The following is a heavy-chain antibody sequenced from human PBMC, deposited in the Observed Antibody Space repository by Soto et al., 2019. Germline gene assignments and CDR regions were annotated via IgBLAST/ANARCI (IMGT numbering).Heavy chain of an antibody. CDR3: ARGVGSGTYYNQYNWFDP. D-gene: IGHD3-10*01. V-gene: IGHV1-18*01. J-gene: IGHJ5*02. CDR2: INTYNGNT. Sequence: VTGSGRASVSMVAEYGISWVRQAPGQGLEWMGWINTYNGNTNHAQKLQGRVTMTTDTSTSTAYMELRSLRSDDTAVYYCARGVGSGTYYNQYNWFDPWGQGTLVTVSS. CDR1: VSMVAEYG.